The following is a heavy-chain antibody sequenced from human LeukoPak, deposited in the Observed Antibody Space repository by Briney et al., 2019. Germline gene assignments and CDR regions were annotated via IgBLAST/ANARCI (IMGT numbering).Heavy chain of an antibody. CDR3: ALPSVIGTSTYYFDY. V-gene: IGHV1-69*13. CDR2: IIPMFAAA. CDR1: VGTFSTFA. Sequence: ASVKISCKASVGTFSTFAISWVRQAPGQGLEWMGGIIPMFAAANYPQKFQGRLTIIADESTSSAHMELTSLRAEDTAIYYCALPSVIGTSTYYFDYWGQGTLVTVSS. D-gene: IGHD3-16*02. J-gene: IGHJ4*02.